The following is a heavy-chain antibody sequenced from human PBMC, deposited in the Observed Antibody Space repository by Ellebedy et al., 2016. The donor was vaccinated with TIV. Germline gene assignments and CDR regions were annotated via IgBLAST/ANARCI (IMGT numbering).Heavy chain of an antibody. J-gene: IGHJ2*01. CDR3: ARHLLRDYYGSGSPNYWYFDL. V-gene: IGHV4-39*01. D-gene: IGHD3-10*01. CDR1: GGSIRSSSYY. Sequence: SETLSLXXTVSGGSIRSSSYYWGWIRQPPGKGLEWIANIYYSGSTYYDPSLKSRVTISVDTSKNQFSLKLNSLTAADTAVYHCARHLLRDYYGSGSPNYWYFDLWGRGTLVTVSS. CDR2: IYYSGST.